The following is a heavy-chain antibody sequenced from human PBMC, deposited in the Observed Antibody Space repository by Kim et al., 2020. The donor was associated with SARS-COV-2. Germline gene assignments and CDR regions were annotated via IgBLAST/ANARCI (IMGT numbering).Heavy chain of an antibody. CDR3: ARDVGKYYYGSGSYYRDY. J-gene: IGHJ4*02. V-gene: IGHV4-39*07. D-gene: IGHD3-10*01. Sequence: SRVTISVDTSKNQFSLKLSSVTAADTAVYYCARDVGKYYYGSGSYYRDYWGQGTLVTVSS.